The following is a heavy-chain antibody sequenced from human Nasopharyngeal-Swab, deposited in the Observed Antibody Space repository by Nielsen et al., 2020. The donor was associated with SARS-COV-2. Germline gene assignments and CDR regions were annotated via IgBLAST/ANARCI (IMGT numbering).Heavy chain of an antibody. CDR2: INPNSGGT. D-gene: IGHD1-26*01. CDR3: ARVWEPGGYYYYGMDV. Sequence: ASVKVSCKASGYTFTGYYMHWVRQAPGQGLEWLGRINPNSGGTNYAQKFEGRVTMTRVTSISTGYMELSRLRSDDTAVYYCARVWEPGGYYYYGMDVWGQGTTVTVSS. J-gene: IGHJ6*02. CDR1: GYTFTGYY. V-gene: IGHV1-2*06.